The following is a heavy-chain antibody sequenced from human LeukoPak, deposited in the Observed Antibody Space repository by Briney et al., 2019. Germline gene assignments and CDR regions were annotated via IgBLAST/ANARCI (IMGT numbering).Heavy chain of an antibody. D-gene: IGHD6-19*01. Sequence: GASVKVSCKASGYTFTGYYMHWVRQAPGQGLEWMGWINPNSGGTNYAQEFQGRVTMTRDTSISTAYMELSRLRSDDTAVYYCARDLAVAGDYWGQGTLVTVSS. J-gene: IGHJ4*02. CDR3: ARDLAVAGDY. V-gene: IGHV1-2*02. CDR1: GYTFTGYY. CDR2: INPNSGGT.